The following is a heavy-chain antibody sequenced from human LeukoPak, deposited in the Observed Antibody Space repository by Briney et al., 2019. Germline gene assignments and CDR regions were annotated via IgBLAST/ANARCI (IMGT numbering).Heavy chain of an antibody. J-gene: IGHJ4*02. D-gene: IGHD4/OR15-4a*01. Sequence: PSETLSLTCTVSGGSISSYYWSWIRQPPGKGLEWIGYIYYSGSTSYNPSLKSRVTISVDTSKNQFSLKLSSVTAADTAVYYCARDDYNYFDYWGQGTLVTVSS. V-gene: IGHV4-59*01. CDR1: GGSISSYY. CDR3: ARDDYNYFDY. CDR2: IYYSGST.